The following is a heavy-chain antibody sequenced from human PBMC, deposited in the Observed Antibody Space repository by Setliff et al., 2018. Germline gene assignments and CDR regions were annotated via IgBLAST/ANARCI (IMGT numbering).Heavy chain of an antibody. CDR2: ISAYNGNT. J-gene: IGHJ3*02. D-gene: IGHD1-26*01. CDR3: ARGRGTREQDAFDI. V-gene: IGHV1-18*01. Sequence: ASVKVSCKASGYTFTSYGISWVRQAPGQGLEWMGWISAYNGNTNYAQKLQGRVTMTTDKSTSTAYMELSSLRSEDTAAYYCARGRGTREQDAFDIWGQGTMVTVSS. CDR1: GYTFTSYG.